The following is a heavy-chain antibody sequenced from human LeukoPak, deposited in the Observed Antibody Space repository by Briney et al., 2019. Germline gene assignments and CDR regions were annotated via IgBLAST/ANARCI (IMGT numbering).Heavy chain of an antibody. J-gene: IGHJ3*02. V-gene: IGHV3-7*01. CDR1: GFTFSIYW. Sequence: PGGSLRLSCAASGFTFSIYWMSWVRQAPGEGLAWVANINQDGSQKYYVDSVKGRFTISRDNAKNSLYLQMNSLRAEDTAVYYCARGLYGGTIFGVVITSDAFDIWGQGTMVTVSS. CDR3: ARGLYGGTIFGVVITSDAFDI. CDR2: INQDGSQK. D-gene: IGHD3-3*01.